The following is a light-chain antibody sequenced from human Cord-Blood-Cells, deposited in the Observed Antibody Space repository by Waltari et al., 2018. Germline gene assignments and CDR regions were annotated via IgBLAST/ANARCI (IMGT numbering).Light chain of an antibody. Sequence: EIVMPQSPATLSVSPGVRATLSCRDSQSVSSNLAWYKQKSGQSTRLLNYGASTRATGIPDSFSGRGSGTEFTLTGSSLQSEDFAVYYCQQYDNWPRTFGQGTNVEIK. CDR1: QSVSSN. J-gene: IGKJ1*01. CDR2: GAS. CDR3: QQYDNWPRT. V-gene: IGKV3-15*01.